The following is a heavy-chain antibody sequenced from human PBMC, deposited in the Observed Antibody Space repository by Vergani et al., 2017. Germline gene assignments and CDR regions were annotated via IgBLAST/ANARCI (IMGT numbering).Heavy chain of an antibody. CDR1: GFTFSSYG. CDR3: AKQPGTVVVVPTAPDY. D-gene: IGHD2-2*01. Sequence: QVQLVESGGGVVQPGRSLRLSCAASGFTFSSYGMHWVRQAPGKGLEWVAIIWYDGSNKYYADSVKGRFTISRDNSKNTLYLQMNSLRAEDTAVYYCAKQPGTVVVVPTAPDYWGQGTLVTVSS. V-gene: IGHV3-33*06. CDR2: IWYDGSNK. J-gene: IGHJ4*02.